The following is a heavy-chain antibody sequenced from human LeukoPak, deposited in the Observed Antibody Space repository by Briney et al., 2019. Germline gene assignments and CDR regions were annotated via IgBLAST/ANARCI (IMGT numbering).Heavy chain of an antibody. CDR3: AREDDSWGPNNLDL. Sequence: HPGGAPRIPLSASAFPFSGYSIKQGRPAPPEGLKRVLYIDTSSSTMYYADSVMGRFTISRDNAKESLYLQMNSLRDEDTAVYYCAREDDSWGPNNLDLWGQGTMVTVSS. V-gene: IGHV3-48*02. CDR2: IDTSSSTM. J-gene: IGHJ3*01. CDR1: AFPFSGYS. D-gene: IGHD7-27*01.